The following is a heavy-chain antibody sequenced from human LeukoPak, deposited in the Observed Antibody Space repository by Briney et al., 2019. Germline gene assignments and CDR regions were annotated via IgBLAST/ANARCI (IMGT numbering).Heavy chain of an antibody. CDR1: GGSISSYY. Sequence: SETLSLTCTVSGGSISSYYWSWIRQPPGKGLEWIGYIYYSGSTNYNPSLKSRVTISVDTSKNQFSLKLSSVTAADTAVYYCARIAAAGGFDCWGQGTLGTVSS. J-gene: IGHJ4*02. CDR3: ARIAAAGGFDC. D-gene: IGHD6-13*01. V-gene: IGHV4-59*01. CDR2: IYYSGST.